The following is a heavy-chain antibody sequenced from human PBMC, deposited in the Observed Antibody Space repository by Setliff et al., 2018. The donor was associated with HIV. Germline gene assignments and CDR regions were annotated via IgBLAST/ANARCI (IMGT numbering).Heavy chain of an antibody. V-gene: IGHV1-2*06. J-gene: IGHJ5*01. D-gene: IGHD6-13*01. CDR2: LNPKYGDA. Sequence: GASVKVSCKASGFTFTGYYIHWVRQVPGQGLEWMGRLNPKYGDADYAQKFQGRVTMTRDTSISTAYVDLSSLTSDDTAVYYCARGRVRAAAIAGLDWFDFWGQGTLVNVSS. CDR1: GFTFTGYY. CDR3: ARGRVRAAAIAGLDWFDF.